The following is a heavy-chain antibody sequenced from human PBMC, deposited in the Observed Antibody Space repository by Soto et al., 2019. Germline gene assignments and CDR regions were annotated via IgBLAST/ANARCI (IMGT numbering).Heavy chain of an antibody. CDR1: GFTFTNAW. D-gene: IGHD2-2*01. Sequence: GGSLRLSCAASGFTFTNAWMNWVRQAPGKGLEWVGRIKSKTDGGRIDYAASVKGRFTISRDDSKNTAYLQMNSLKTEDTAVYYCTRLSPLDCISTSCYPSWGQGTLVTVSS. V-gene: IGHV3-15*07. CDR2: IKSKTDGGRI. J-gene: IGHJ4*02. CDR3: TRLSPLDCISTSCYPS.